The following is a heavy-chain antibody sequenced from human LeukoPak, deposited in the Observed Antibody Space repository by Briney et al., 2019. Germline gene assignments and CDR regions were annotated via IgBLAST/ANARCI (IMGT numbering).Heavy chain of an antibody. CDR2: ISGSGGST. J-gene: IGHJ4*02. Sequence: QAGGSLRLSCAASGLTFSSYAMSWVRQAPGKGLEWVSAISGSGGSTYYADSVKGRFTISRDNSKNTLYLQMNSLRVEGTAVYYCAKTPPRASYCTGGVCYWDYWGQGTLVTVSS. CDR3: AKTPPRASYCTGGVCYWDY. D-gene: IGHD2-8*02. CDR1: GLTFSSYA. V-gene: IGHV3-23*01.